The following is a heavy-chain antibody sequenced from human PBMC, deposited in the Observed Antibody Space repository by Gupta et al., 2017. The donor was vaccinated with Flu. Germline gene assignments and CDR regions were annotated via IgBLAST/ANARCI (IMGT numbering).Heavy chain of an antibody. CDR2: ISSSSSYI. CDR1: GFTFSTYS. D-gene: IGHD3-16*01. Sequence: EVQLVESGGGLVKPGGCLRLPCAASGFTFSTYSMNWVRQAPGKGLDWVPFISSSSSYIYYADPVKGRFTNSKDNAKKSLFLQMNSLRAEDTAVYYWARAWGGDLNWFDPWGQGTLVTVSS. CDR3: ARAWGGDLNWFDP. J-gene: IGHJ5*02. V-gene: IGHV3-21*01.